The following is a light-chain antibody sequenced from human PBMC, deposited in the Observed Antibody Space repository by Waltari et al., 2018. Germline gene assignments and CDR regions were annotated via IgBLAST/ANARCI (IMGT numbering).Light chain of an antibody. J-gene: IGLJ2*01. CDR1: SAAVGAFAY. CDR2: DTT. Sequence: QSALTQPRSVSGSPGQSVTISCPGSSAAVGAFAYVSWYHLHPGKSPTLMISDTTIRPSGVPDRFSGSRSADTASLTISGLQAEDEADYYCCSYGGSYTLVVFGGGTKLTVL. CDR3: CSYGGSYTLVV. V-gene: IGLV2-11*01.